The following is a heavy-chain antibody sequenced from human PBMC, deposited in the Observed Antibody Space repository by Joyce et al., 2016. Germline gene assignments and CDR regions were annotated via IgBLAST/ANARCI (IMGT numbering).Heavy chain of an antibody. CDR3: AKILTATYSSGWFLDY. Sequence: QVQLVESGGGVVQPGRSLRLSCAASGLTLSNYGVHWVRQAPGKGVEWVEVISYDGIYKYYADSVKGRFTISRDNSKNTVFLEMNSLRTEDTAVYYCAKILTATYSSGWFLDYWGQGTLVTVSS. CDR2: ISYDGIYK. CDR1: GLTLSNYG. J-gene: IGHJ4*02. D-gene: IGHD6-25*01. V-gene: IGHV3-30*18.